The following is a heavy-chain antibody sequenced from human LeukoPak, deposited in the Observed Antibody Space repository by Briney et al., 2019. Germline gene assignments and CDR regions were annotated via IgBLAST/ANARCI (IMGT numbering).Heavy chain of an antibody. J-gene: IGHJ4*02. D-gene: IGHD5-24*01. CDR3: ARLDLPATRFDY. CDR2: IYYTGST. CDR1: GGSVSDYY. Sequence: SETLSLTCTVSGGSVSDYYWSWIRQSPGKGLEWIGYIYYTGSTSYNPSLRSRVTMSADTSKNQFSLKLTSVTAADTAVYYCARLDLPATRFDYWGQGTLVTVSS. V-gene: IGHV4-59*08.